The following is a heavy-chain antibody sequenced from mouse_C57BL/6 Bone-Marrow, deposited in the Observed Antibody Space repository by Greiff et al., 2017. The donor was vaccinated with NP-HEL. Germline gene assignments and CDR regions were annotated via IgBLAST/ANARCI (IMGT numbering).Heavy chain of an antibody. Sequence: QVQLKESGAELVRPGASVTLSCKASGYTFTDYEMHWVKQTPVHGLEWIGAIDPETGGTAYNQKFKGKAILTADKSSSTAYMELRSLTSEDSAVYYCTREEIYYDYDEGPWFAYWGQGTLVTVSA. CDR1: GYTFTDYE. CDR3: TREEIYYDYDEGPWFAY. V-gene: IGHV1-15*01. J-gene: IGHJ3*01. D-gene: IGHD2-4*01. CDR2: IDPETGGT.